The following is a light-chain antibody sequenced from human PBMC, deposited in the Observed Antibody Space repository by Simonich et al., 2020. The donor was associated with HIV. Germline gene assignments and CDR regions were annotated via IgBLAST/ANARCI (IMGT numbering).Light chain of an antibody. CDR1: SSDVGGYKY. Sequence: QSALTQPASVSGSPGQSITISCTGSSSDVGGYKYVSWYQQHPGKAPKLMIYDVTERPSGISDRFSGSKSDSTASLTISGLQAEDEADYYCSSYTSSTTLVLFGGGTKLTVL. J-gene: IGLJ2*01. CDR2: DVT. CDR3: SSYTSSTTLVL. V-gene: IGLV2-14*01.